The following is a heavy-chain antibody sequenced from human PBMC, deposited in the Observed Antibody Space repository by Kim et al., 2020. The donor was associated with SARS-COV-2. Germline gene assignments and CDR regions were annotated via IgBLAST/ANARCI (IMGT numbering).Heavy chain of an antibody. CDR2: IYSGGDT. Sequence: GGSLRLSCAPSGFSVSSRFMTWVRQTPGKGLEWVSMIYSGGDTHYADSAKGRFSISRDNSKNTLYLQMDSLRADETAENDCARGGPSCRGGSSAYGMDV. CDR3: ARGGPSCRGGSSAYGMDV. CDR1: GFSVSSRF. D-gene: IGHD2-15*01. V-gene: IGHV3-66*01. J-gene: IGHJ6*01.